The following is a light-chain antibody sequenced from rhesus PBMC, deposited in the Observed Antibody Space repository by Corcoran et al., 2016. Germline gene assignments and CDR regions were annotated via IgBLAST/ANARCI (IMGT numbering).Light chain of an antibody. Sequence: DIQMTQSPSSLSASVGDRVTIICRASQGITNDLAWYQQKPGETPKLLIDEASGLQSGIPSRFSGNGSGTDFTLTISSLQPGDVATYYCQHYYSTPYSFGQGTKVEIK. CDR3: QHYYSTPYS. V-gene: IGKV1-33*02. J-gene: IGKJ2*01. CDR1: QGITND. CDR2: EAS.